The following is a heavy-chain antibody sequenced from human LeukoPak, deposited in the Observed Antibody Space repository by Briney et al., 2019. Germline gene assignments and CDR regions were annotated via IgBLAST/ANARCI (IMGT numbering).Heavy chain of an antibody. Sequence: ASVKVSCKASGYTFTGYYMHWVRQAPGQGLEWMGWINPNSGGTNYAQKFQGRVTMTRDTSISTAYMELSRLRSDDTAVYYCARGGYGGFLEWLFYFDYWGQGTLVTVSS. CDR2: INPNSGGT. D-gene: IGHD3-3*01. V-gene: IGHV1-2*02. J-gene: IGHJ4*02. CDR1: GYTFTGYY. CDR3: ARGGYGGFLEWLFYFDY.